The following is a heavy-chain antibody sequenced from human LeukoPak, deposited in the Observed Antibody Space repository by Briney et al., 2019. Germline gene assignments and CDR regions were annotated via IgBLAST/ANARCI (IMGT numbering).Heavy chain of an antibody. V-gene: IGHV1-46*01. J-gene: IGHJ3*02. CDR3: ARVGYYGSGSYSLDAFAI. D-gene: IGHD3-10*01. Sequence: ASVSVSCKASGYTFTSYYMHWVRQAPGQGLEWMGIINPSGGSTSYAQKFQGRVTMTRDTSTSTVYMELSSLRSEDTAVYYCARVGYYGSGSYSLDAFAIWGQGTMVTVSS. CDR2: INPSGGST. CDR1: GYTFTSYY.